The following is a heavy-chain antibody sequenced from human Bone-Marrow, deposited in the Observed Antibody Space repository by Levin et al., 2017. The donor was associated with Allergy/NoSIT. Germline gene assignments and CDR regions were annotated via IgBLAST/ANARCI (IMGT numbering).Heavy chain of an antibody. Sequence: GGSLRLSCAVSGFSLNNYAMSWVRQAPGKGLEWVSGISGSGSTTWYADAVKGRFTISRDESKNTLYLQMNSLRAEDTAVYYCAKVSRFGVRGYWGQGTLVTVSS. V-gene: IGHV3-23*01. CDR2: ISGSGSTT. D-gene: IGHD3-3*01. J-gene: IGHJ4*02. CDR1: GFSLNNYA. CDR3: AKVSRFGVRGY.